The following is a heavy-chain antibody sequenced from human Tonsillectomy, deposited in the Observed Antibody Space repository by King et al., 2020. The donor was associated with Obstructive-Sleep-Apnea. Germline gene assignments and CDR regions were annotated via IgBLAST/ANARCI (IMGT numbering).Heavy chain of an antibody. CDR2: IYYSGST. Sequence: QLQESGPGLVKPSETLSLTCTVSGGSISSSSYYWGWVRQPPAKALEWIGSIYYSGSTYYNPSLKSRVTISVDTSKNQFSLKLSSVSAADTAMFYCTRGGITMVRGTFDYWGQGTLVTVSS. V-gene: IGHV4-39*01. J-gene: IGHJ4*02. CDR1: GGSISSSSYY. D-gene: IGHD3-10*01. CDR3: TRGGITMVRGTFDY.